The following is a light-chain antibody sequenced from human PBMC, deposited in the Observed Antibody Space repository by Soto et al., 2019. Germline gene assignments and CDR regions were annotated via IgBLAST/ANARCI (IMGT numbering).Light chain of an antibody. CDR2: DAY. V-gene: IGKV1-5*01. J-gene: IGKJ1*01. CDR3: QQYNSYSWT. Sequence: DIQMTQSPSTLSASVGDRVTITCRASQSISSWLAWYQQKPGKAPKLLIYDAYSLESGVPSRFSGSGSGTEFTLTISSLQPDDVATYYCQQYNSYSWTFGQGTKVDIK. CDR1: QSISSW.